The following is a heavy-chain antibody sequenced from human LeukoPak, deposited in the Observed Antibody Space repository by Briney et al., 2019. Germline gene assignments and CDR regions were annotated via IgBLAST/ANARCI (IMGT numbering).Heavy chain of an antibody. D-gene: IGHD5-24*01. CDR2: IRYDGSNK. CDR1: GFTFSNYG. Sequence: GGSLRLSCAASGFTFSNYGMHWVRQAPGKGLEWVAFIRYDGSNKYYTDSVKGRFTISRDNSKNTLYLQMSSLRAEDTAVYYCARATSGSRGGYNWRFDYWGQGTLVTVSS. V-gene: IGHV3-30*02. CDR3: ARATSGSRGGYNWRFDY. J-gene: IGHJ4*02.